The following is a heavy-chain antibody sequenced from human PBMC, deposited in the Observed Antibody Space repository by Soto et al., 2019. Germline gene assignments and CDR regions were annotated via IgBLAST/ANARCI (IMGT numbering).Heavy chain of an antibody. V-gene: IGHV4-30-4*01. J-gene: IGHJ6*02. Sequence: SETLSLTCTVSGGSISSGDYYWRWIRQPPGKGLEWIGYIYYSGSTYYNPSLKSRVTISVDTSKNQFSLKLSSVTAADTAVYYCARDTSSPAYYYDSSGYWSYYYGMDVWGQGTTVPSP. CDR3: ARDTSSPAYYYDSSGYWSYYYGMDV. D-gene: IGHD3-22*01. CDR2: IYYSGST. CDR1: GGSISSGDYY.